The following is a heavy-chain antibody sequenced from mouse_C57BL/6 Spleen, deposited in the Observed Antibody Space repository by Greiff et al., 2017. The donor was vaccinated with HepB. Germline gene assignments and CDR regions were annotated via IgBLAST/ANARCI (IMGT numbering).Heavy chain of an antibody. CDR3: TTGITTVVADY. D-gene: IGHD1-1*01. CDR2: IDPEDGDT. CDR1: GFNIKDYY. J-gene: IGHJ2*01. V-gene: IGHV14-1*01. Sequence: VHVKQSGAELVRPGASVKLSCTASGFNIKDYYMHWVKQRPEQGLEWIGRIDPEDGDTEYAPKFQGKATMTADTSSNTAYLQLSSLTSEDTAVYYCTTGITTVVADYWGQGTTLTVSS.